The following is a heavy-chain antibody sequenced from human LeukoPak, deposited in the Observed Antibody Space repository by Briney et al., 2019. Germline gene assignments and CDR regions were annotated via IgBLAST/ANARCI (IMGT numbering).Heavy chain of an antibody. CDR3: ARDSMTYYYGSGSYYYYYYMDV. V-gene: IGHV4-61*02. CDR1: GGSISSGSYH. J-gene: IGHJ6*03. Sequence: PSQTLSLTCTVSGGSISSGSYHWSWIRQPAGKGLEWIGRIYTSGSTNYNPSLKGRVTISVDTSKNQFSLKLSSVTAADTAVYYCARDSMTYYYGSGSYYYYYYMDVWGKGTTVTISS. D-gene: IGHD3-10*01. CDR2: IYTSGST.